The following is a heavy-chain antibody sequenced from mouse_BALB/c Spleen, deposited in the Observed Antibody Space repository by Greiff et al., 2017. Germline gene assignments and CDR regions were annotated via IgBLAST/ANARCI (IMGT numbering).Heavy chain of an antibody. Sequence: DVHLVESGGGLVKPGGSLKLSCAASGFTFSSYAMSWVRQTPEKRLEWVASISSGGSTYYPDSVKGRFTISRDNARNILYLQMSSLRSEDTAMYYCARDFMDYWGQGTSVTVSS. CDR2: ISSGGST. CDR3: ARDFMDY. J-gene: IGHJ4*01. CDR1: GFTFSSYA. V-gene: IGHV5-6-5*01.